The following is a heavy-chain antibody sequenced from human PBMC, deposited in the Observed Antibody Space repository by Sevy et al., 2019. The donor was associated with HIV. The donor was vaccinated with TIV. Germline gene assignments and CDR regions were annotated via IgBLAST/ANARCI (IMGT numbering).Heavy chain of an antibody. CDR1: GFTFSSYA. V-gene: IGHV3-23*01. D-gene: IGHD3-10*01. CDR2: ISGSAGST. CDR3: ARYSYYGSGSYYNVIPYYFDY. J-gene: IGHJ4*02. Sequence: GGSLRLSCAASGFTFSSYAMSWVRQAPGKGLEWVSTISGSAGSTYYADSVKGRFTISRDNAKNSLYLQMNSLRAEDTAVYYCARYSYYGSGSYYNVIPYYFDYWGQGTLVTVSS.